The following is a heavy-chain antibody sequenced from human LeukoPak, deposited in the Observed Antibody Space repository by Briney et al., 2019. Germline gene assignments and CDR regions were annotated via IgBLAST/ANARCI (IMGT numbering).Heavy chain of an antibody. D-gene: IGHD3-9*01. Sequence: GGSLRLSCAASGFTFSNFAMHWVRQAPGKGLEWVAIISYDESNKYYADSVKGRFTISRDNAKNTLYLQMNSLTTEDTAVYFCASIAERYLQTAHYFHYCGQGTLVIVSS. CDR1: GFTFSNFA. CDR3: ASIAERYLQTAHYFHY. V-gene: IGHV3-30*04. CDR2: ISYDESNK. J-gene: IGHJ1*01.